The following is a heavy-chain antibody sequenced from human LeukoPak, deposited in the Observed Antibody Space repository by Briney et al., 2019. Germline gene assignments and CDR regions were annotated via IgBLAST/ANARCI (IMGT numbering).Heavy chain of an antibody. CDR1: GGSISSYY. CDR3: ARLVGVYDSSPFDY. Sequence: SETLSLTCTVSGGSISSYYWSWIRQPAGKGLEWIGYIYYSGSTNYNPSLKSRVTISVDTSKNQFSLKLSSVTAADTAVYYCARLVGVYDSSPFDYWGQGTLVTVSS. D-gene: IGHD3-22*01. V-gene: IGHV4-59*01. J-gene: IGHJ4*02. CDR2: IYYSGST.